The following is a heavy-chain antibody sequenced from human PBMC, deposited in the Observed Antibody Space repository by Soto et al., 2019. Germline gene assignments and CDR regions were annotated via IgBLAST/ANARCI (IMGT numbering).Heavy chain of an antibody. CDR2: ISYDGSNK. CDR3: AKDQVRGDSGYYSFDRYGMDV. Sequence: PGGSLRLSCAASGFTFSSYGMHWVRQAPGKGLAWVAVISYDGSNKYYADSVKGRFTISRDNSKNTLYLQMNSLRAEDTAVYYCAKDQVRGDSGYYSFDRYGMDVWGQGTTVTVSS. J-gene: IGHJ6*02. D-gene: IGHD3-22*01. V-gene: IGHV3-30*18. CDR1: GFTFSSYG.